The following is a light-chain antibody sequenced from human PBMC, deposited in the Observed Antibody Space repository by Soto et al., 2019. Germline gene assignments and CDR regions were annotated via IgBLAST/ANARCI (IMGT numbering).Light chain of an antibody. V-gene: IGKV1-5*01. CDR2: DAS. Sequence: IQVTQSPSTLSASVGDTVTFTCLARQSISGWLACYQKKAGEATKLMIYDASALPRGVPSRFSGSGSGTKFPLTIASLQPDDFATYYCQQYETFSGTFGPGTKVDI. J-gene: IGKJ1*01. CDR3: QQYETFSGT. CDR1: QSISGW.